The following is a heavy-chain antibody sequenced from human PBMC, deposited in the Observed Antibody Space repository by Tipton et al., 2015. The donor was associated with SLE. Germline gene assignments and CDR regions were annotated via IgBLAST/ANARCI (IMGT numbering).Heavy chain of an antibody. V-gene: IGHV3-30*02. Sequence: SLRLSCAASGFTFSSYGMHWVRQAPGKGLEWVAFIRYDGSNKYYADSVKGRFTISRDNSKNTLYLQMNSLRAEDTAVYYCAKSLGTMVRGVIPFDYWGQGTLVTVSS. D-gene: IGHD3-10*01. CDR1: GFTFSSYG. CDR2: IRYDGSNK. CDR3: AKSLGTMVRGVIPFDY. J-gene: IGHJ4*02.